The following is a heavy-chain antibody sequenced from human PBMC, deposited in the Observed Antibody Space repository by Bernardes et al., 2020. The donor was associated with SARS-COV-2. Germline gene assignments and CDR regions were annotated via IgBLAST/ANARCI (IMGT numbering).Heavy chain of an antibody. V-gene: IGHV5-51*01. CDR3: AGQPPNYFGLEV. Sequence: GESLKISCEVSGFTLTNWLIAWVRQVPGQGLAWMGLIYFAASFARYSPSFQGQVTISADKSNSTAYLQWSGLKASDAAIYYCAGQPPNYFGLEVWGQGTTVTVSS. CDR2: IYFAASFA. J-gene: IGHJ6*02. CDR1: GFTLTNWL.